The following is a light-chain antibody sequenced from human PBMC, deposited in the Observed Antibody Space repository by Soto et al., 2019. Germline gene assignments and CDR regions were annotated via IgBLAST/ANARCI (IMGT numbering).Light chain of an antibody. CDR3: QQYFEGPTMP. CDR1: ETVATN. Sequence: VMTQSPATLSVSPGERATLSCWASETVATNLAWYQQKPGQAPRLLISGASTRAAGISDRFRGSGSGTEFTLTISSLRSQDSAIYYCQQYFEGPTMPFGQGTK. J-gene: IGKJ1*01. V-gene: IGKV3-15*01. CDR2: GAS.